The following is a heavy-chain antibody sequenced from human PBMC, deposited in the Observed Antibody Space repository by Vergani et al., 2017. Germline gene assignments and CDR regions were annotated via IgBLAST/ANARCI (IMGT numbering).Heavy chain of an antibody. CDR3: ARGHPVGSY. J-gene: IGHJ4*02. Sequence: EVQLVESGGGLVQPGGSLRLSCAASGFTVSSNYMSWVRQAPGKGLEWVAAIKGDGSAKQYVESVKGRFTISRDNAKSSLYLQMNSLRVADTAVYYCARGHPVGSYWGQGTLVTVSS. CDR1: GFTVSSNY. D-gene: IGHD1-26*01. V-gene: IGHV3-7*01. CDR2: IKGDGSAK.